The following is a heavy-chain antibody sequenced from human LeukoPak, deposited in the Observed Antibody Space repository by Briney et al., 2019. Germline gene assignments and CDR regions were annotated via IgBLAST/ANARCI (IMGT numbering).Heavy chain of an antibody. CDR2: IGTNGIST. J-gene: IGHJ4*02. V-gene: IGHV3-64D*09. CDR1: GFTVSSNY. Sequence: PGGSLRLSCAASGFTVSSNYMSWVRQAPGKGLEYVSSIGTNGISTYYADSVTGRFTISRDNSKNSLYLQMSSLRAEDTAVYYCVKGQEVVYAPTFDYWGQGTLVTVSS. CDR3: VKGQEVVYAPTFDY. D-gene: IGHD2-8*02.